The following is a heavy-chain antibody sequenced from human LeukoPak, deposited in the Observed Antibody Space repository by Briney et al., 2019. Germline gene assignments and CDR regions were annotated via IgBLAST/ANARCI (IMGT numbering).Heavy chain of an antibody. Sequence: GGSLRLSCAASGFIFSSYAMSWVRQAPGKGLEWVSAISGSGGSTYYADSVKGRFTISGDNSKNTLYLQMNSLRAEDTAVYYCAKETSGWYGDYYAFDIWGQGTMVTVSS. CDR3: AKETSGWYGDYYAFDI. CDR2: ISGSGGST. D-gene: IGHD6-19*01. V-gene: IGHV3-23*01. CDR1: GFIFSSYA. J-gene: IGHJ3*02.